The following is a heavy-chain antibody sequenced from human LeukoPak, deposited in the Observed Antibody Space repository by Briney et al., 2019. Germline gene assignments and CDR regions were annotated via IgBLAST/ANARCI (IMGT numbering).Heavy chain of an antibody. CDR3: ARQLYVSGSYYAPMDV. D-gene: IGHD3-10*01. CDR2: VHYSGST. Sequence: SETLSLTCTVSGGSISSYYWSWVRQPPGKGLEWIASVHYSGSTYYNPSLKSRLTISVDTSKNQFSLELSSVTAADTALYFCARQLYVSGSYYAPMDVWGKGTTVTISS. V-gene: IGHV4-59*05. J-gene: IGHJ6*03. CDR1: GGSISSYY.